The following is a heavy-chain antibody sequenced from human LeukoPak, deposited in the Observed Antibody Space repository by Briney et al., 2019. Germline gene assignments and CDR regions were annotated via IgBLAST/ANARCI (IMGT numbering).Heavy chain of an antibody. CDR1: GFTFSSYS. Sequence: GGSLRLSCTASGFTFSSYSMNWVRQAPGKGLEWVSYISSSSSTVYYADSVKGRFTISRDNSKNTLYLQMNSLRAEDTAVYYCARGDFDWLLEKTFDYWGQGTLVTVSS. J-gene: IGHJ4*02. CDR2: ISSSSSTV. D-gene: IGHD3-9*01. V-gene: IGHV3-48*01. CDR3: ARGDFDWLLEKTFDY.